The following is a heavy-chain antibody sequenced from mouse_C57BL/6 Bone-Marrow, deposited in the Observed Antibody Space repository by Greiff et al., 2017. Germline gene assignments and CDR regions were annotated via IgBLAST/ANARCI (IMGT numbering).Heavy chain of an antibody. CDR3: ARSFYDGYYVSLAY. J-gene: IGHJ3*01. D-gene: IGHD2-3*01. V-gene: IGHV1-72*01. CDR1: GYTFTSYW. Sequence: QVQLQQPGAELVKPGASVKLSCKASGYTFTSYWLHWVKQRPGRGLEWIGRIDPNSGGTTYNEKFKSKATLTVDKPSSTAYMQLSSLTSEDSAVYYCARSFYDGYYVSLAYWGQGTLVTVSA. CDR2: IDPNSGGT.